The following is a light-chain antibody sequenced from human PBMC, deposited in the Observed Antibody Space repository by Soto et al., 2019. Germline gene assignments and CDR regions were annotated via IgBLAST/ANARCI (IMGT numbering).Light chain of an antibody. Sequence: EIVLTQSPATLSLSPGERATLSCRASQSVSSYLAWYQQKPGQAPRLLIYDASNRATGIPARFSGSGSGTDFTLTISSLXPEDFAVYYCQQRSNWPKFGQGTKVDI. J-gene: IGKJ1*01. CDR1: QSVSSY. V-gene: IGKV3-11*01. CDR3: QQRSNWPK. CDR2: DAS.